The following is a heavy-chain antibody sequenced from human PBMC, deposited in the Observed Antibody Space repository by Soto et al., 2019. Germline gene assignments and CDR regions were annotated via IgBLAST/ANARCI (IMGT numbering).Heavy chain of an antibody. D-gene: IGHD2-15*01. J-gene: IGHJ4*02. CDR1: GGRLSTNP. V-gene: IGHV1-69*06. Sequence: GPSVKVSCKASGGRLSTNPISWVRQAPGQGLEWMGGTGSGTGPGNHAQKFQGRLTVTADKSTSTVYMELTNLSSEDTAVYYCARRHSGGFFRFFDSWGQGTLVTVSS. CDR3: ARRHSGGFFRFFDS. CDR2: TGSGTGPG.